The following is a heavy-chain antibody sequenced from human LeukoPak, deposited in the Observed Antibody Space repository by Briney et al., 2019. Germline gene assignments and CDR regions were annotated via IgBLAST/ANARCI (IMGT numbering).Heavy chain of an antibody. D-gene: IGHD1-1*01. CDR1: GFTFSSYG. Sequence: GGSLRLSCAASGFTFSSYGMHWVCQAPGKGLEWVAVIWYGGSNKYYADSVKGRFTISRDNSKNTLYLQMNSLRAEDTAVYYCAKENGGGFDPWGQGTLVTVSS. CDR3: AKENGGGFDP. V-gene: IGHV3-30*02. CDR2: IWYGGSNK. J-gene: IGHJ5*02.